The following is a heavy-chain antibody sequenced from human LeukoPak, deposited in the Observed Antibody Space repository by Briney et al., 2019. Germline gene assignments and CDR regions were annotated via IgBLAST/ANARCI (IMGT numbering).Heavy chain of an antibody. CDR3: ARSTALVGDDWVDP. CDR2: TVYRSKWYY. D-gene: IGHD2-21*01. Sequence: SQTLSLTCAISGDSVSSNSAAWNWIRQSPSRGLEWLGRTVYRSKWYYDYAVSVQSRITTNADTSKNQFSLHLSSATPEDTAVYYCARSTALVGDDWVDPWGQGTLVTVSS. CDR1: GDSVSSNSAA. J-gene: IGHJ5*02. V-gene: IGHV6-1*01.